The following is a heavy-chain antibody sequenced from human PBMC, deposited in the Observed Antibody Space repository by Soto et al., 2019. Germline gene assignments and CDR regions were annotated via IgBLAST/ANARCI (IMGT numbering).Heavy chain of an antibody. V-gene: IGHV3-48*02. J-gene: IGHJ5*01. CDR3: ARDYNFWSGYYTGIMDS. D-gene: IGHD3-3*01. CDR2: ISSGSSTI. Sequence: VQLVETGGGLAQPGGSLRLSCAASGFTFNSFSMSWVRQAPGKGLEWVSYISSGSSTIYYADSVKGRFTISRDNAKNSLFLQMNSLRDEATALYYCARDYNFWSGYYTGIMDSWGHGTLVTV. CDR1: GFTFNSFS.